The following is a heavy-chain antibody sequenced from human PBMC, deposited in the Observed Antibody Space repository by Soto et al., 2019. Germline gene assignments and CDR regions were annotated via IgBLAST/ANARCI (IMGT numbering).Heavy chain of an antibody. J-gene: IGHJ4*02. CDR3: ATERGPTYYFDY. Sequence: LRLSCAASGFTVSSKYMSWVRQAPGKGLEWVSVIYSDGSTYYADSVKGRFTISRDNSKNTLYLQMNSLRAEDTAVYYCATERGPTYYFDYWGQGTLVTVSS. V-gene: IGHV3-53*01. CDR1: GFTVSSKY. CDR2: IYSDGST. D-gene: IGHD2-21*01.